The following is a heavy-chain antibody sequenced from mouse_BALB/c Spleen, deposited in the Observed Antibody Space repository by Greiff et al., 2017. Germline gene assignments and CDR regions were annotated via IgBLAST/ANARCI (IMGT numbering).Heavy chain of an antibody. CDR2: ISDGGSYT. V-gene: IGHV5-4*02. CDR3: ERGFMDY. J-gene: IGHJ4*01. CDR1: GFTFSDYY. Sequence: EVKLMESGGGLVKPGGSLKLSCAASGFTFSDYYMYWVRQTPEKRLEWVATISDGGSYTYYPDSVKGRFTISRDNAKNNLYLQMSSLKSEDTAMYYCERGFMDYWGQGTSVTVSS.